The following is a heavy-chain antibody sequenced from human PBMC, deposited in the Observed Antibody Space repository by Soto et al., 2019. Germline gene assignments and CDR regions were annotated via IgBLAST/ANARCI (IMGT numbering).Heavy chain of an antibody. CDR2: INHSGST. CDR3: ARGRAYYDFWSGYYHYYYYGMDV. CDR1: GGSISSGGYY. D-gene: IGHD3-3*01. V-gene: IGHV4-39*07. Sequence: PSETLSLTCTFSGGSISSGGYYWSWIRQPPGKGLEWIGEINHSGSTNYNPSLKSRVTISVDTSKNQFSLKLSSVTAADTAVYYCARGRAYYDFWSGYYHYYYYGMDVWGQGTTVTVSS. J-gene: IGHJ6*02.